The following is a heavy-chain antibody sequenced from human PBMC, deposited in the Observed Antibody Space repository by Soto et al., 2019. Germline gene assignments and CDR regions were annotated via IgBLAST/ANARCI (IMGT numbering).Heavy chain of an antibody. CDR1: GYTFTGYY. D-gene: IGHD3-22*01. Sequence: QVQLVQSGAEVKKPGASVKVSCKASGYTFTGYYKHWVRQAPGQGLEWMGWINPNSGGTNYAQKFQGWVTMTRDTSISTAYMELSRLRSDDTAVYYCARTRDYDSSGYPTYYFDYWGQGTLVTVSS. CDR2: INPNSGGT. J-gene: IGHJ4*02. V-gene: IGHV1-2*04. CDR3: ARTRDYDSSGYPTYYFDY.